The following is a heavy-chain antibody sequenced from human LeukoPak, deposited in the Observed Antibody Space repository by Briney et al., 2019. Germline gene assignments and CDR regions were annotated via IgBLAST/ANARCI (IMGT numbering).Heavy chain of an antibody. CDR3: ASETPYYYGSGSYSWGRWFDP. CDR2: IYYSGST. Sequence: PSQTLSLTCTVSGGSISSGDYYWSWIRQPPGKGLEWIGYIYYSGSTYYNPSLKSRVTISVDTSKNQFSLKLSSVTAADTAVYYCASETPYYYGSGSYSWGRWFDPWGQGTPVTVSS. V-gene: IGHV4-30-4*08. D-gene: IGHD3-10*01. CDR1: GGSISSGDYY. J-gene: IGHJ5*02.